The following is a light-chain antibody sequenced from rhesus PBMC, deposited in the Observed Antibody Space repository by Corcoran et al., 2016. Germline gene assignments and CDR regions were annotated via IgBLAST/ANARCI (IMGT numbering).Light chain of an antibody. Sequence: DIQMTQSPSSLSASVGDTVTITCRASQGIRSSLNWFQQKPGKAPKLLIYAATTLQSGVPSRFSGSGSGTDFTLTISSLQPEDFATYYCQQYKSFPPWTFGQGTTVEIK. V-gene: IGKV1-28*02. CDR2: AAT. J-gene: IGKJ1*01. CDR1: QGIRSS. CDR3: QQYKSFPPWT.